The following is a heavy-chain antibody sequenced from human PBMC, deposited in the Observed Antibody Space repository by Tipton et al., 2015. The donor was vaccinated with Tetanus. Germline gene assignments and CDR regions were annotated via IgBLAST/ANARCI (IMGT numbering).Heavy chain of an antibody. CDR1: GGSISSYY. J-gene: IGHJ4*02. D-gene: IGHD3-16*02. CDR3: ARGGLLRLGELSLIYGLDY. V-gene: IGHV4-59*01. Sequence: TLSLTCTVSGGSISSYYWSWIRQPPGKGLEWIGFIYYSGSTNYNPSLKSRVTISVDTAKNEFSLKLSSVTAADTAVYYCARGGLLRLGELSLIYGLDYWGQGTLVTVSS. CDR2: IYYSGST.